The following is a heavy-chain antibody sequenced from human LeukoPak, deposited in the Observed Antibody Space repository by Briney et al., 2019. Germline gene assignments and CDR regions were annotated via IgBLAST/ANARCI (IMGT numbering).Heavy chain of an antibody. Sequence: ASVKVSCKASGYTFTESGISWVRQAPGQGLEWMGWISTYRGNKKFAQRFQGRVTMTTDTSASTAYMELRSLGSDDTAIYYCARGRDWNLDYWGQGTLVTVSS. CDR3: ARGRDWNLDY. CDR2: ISTYRGNK. CDR1: GYTFTESG. V-gene: IGHV1-18*01. D-gene: IGHD1-1*01. J-gene: IGHJ4*02.